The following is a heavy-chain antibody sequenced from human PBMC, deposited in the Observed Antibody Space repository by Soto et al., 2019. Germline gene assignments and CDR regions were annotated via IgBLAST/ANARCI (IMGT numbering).Heavy chain of an antibody. CDR1: GGSISSSSYY. CDR2: IYYTGST. V-gene: IGHV4-39*07. Sequence: SETLSLTCDVSGGSISSSSYYWGWIRQPPGKGLEWIGSIYYTGSTNYNPSLQGRVTISLDTSKNRFSLNVNSVTAADTAVYYCASAFGGWPPDSWGQGTLVTVSS. J-gene: IGHJ4*02. D-gene: IGHD6-19*01. CDR3: ASAFGGWPPDS.